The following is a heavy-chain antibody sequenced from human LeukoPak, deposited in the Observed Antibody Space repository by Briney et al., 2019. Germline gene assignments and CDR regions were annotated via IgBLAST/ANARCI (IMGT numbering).Heavy chain of an antibody. CDR1: GVSFSSYA. J-gene: IGHJ6*02. V-gene: IGHV3-9*01. Sequence: GGSLRLSCAASGVSFSSYAMTWVRQAPGKGLEWVSSIPWTNAGVGYADSVKGRCTISRDNAKNSLYLELRSLRAEDTAVYYCAKGRGAATTYGMNVWGQGTTVIVSS. D-gene: IGHD2-15*01. CDR2: IPWTNAGV. CDR3: AKGRGAATTYGMNV.